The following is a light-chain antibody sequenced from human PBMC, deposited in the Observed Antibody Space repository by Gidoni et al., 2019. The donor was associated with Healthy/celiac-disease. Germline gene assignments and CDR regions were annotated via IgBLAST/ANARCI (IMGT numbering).Light chain of an antibody. CDR2: DAS. V-gene: IGKV3-11*01. CDR1: QSVSSY. CDR3: QQRSNWPPYMYT. J-gene: IGKJ2*01. Sequence: IVLTQSPATLSLSPGERATLSCRASQSVSSYLAWYQQKPGQAPRLLLYDASNRATGIPARFSGSGSGTDCTLTISSLEPEDFAVYYCQQRSNWPPYMYTFGQGTKLEIK.